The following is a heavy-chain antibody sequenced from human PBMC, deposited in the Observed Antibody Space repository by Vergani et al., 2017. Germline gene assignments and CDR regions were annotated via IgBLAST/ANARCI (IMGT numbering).Heavy chain of an antibody. D-gene: IGHD2-15*01. V-gene: IGHV3-33*01. J-gene: IGHJ4*02. CDR3: ARPYCSGGVLDY. CDR1: GFTFSSYG. CDR2: IWYDGSNK. Sequence: QVQLVESGGGVVQPGRSLRLSCAASGFTFSSYGMHWVRQAPGKGLEWVAVIWYDGSNKYYADSVKGRFTISRDNSKNTLYLQMNSLSAEDTAVYYCARPYCSGGVLDYWGQGTLVTVSS.